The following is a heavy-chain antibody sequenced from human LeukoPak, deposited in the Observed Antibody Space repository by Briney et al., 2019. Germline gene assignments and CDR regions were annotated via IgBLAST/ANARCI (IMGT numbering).Heavy chain of an antibody. CDR2: FSYTGST. CDR3: ARGPLDSGYTYFDY. Sequence: SETLSLTCSVSGVSVSTYYWSWIRQPPGKGLEWIGYFSYTGSTNYNPSLKSRVTISVDTSKNQFSLKLSSVTAADTAVYYCARGPLDSGYTYFDYWGQGTLVSVAS. CDR1: GVSVSTYY. J-gene: IGHJ4*02. D-gene: IGHD5-12*01. V-gene: IGHV4-59*02.